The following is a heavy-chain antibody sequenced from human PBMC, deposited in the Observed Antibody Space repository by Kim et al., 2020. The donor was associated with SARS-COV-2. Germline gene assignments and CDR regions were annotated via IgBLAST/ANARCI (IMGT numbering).Heavy chain of an antibody. D-gene: IGHD3-3*01. CDR3: AKDRREWLSYYYYYYMDV. CDR2: ISWNSGSI. J-gene: IGHJ6*03. V-gene: IGHV3-9*01. CDR1: GFTFGDYA. Sequence: GGSLRRSCAASGFTFGDYAMHWVRQAPGKGLEWVSGISWNSGSIGYADSVKGRFNISRDNTKNSLYLQMNSLRAEDTALYYCAKDRREWLSYYYYYYMDVWGKGPTVTVSS.